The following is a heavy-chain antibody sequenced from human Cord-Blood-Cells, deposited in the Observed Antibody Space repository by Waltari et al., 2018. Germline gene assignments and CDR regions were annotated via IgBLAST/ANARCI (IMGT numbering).Heavy chain of an antibody. CDR2: IKPNSGGT. J-gene: IGHJ3*02. V-gene: IGHV1-2*02. D-gene: IGHD3-3*01. Sequence: QVQLVQSGAEVKKPGASVKVSCKASGYTFTGYYMHWVRQAPGQGLEWMGWIKPNSGGTNYAQKFQGRVTMTRDTSISTAYMELSRLRSDDTAVYYCARSITIFGVVMSDAFDIWGQGTMVTVSS. CDR1: GYTFTGYY. CDR3: ARSITIFGVVMSDAFDI.